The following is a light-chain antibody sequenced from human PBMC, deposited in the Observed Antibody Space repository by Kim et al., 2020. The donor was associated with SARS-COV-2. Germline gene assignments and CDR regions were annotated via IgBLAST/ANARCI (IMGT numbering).Light chain of an antibody. Sequence: QAGLTQPPSVSKGLRQTATLTCTGNSNNIGDQGAAWLQQHQGHPPKLLSYRNNNRPSVISERFSASRSGNTASLTITGLQPEDEADYYCSAWDSSLNIWVFGGGTQLTVL. CDR1: SNNIGDQG. J-gene: IGLJ3*02. CDR2: RNN. CDR3: SAWDSSLNIWV. V-gene: IGLV10-54*01.